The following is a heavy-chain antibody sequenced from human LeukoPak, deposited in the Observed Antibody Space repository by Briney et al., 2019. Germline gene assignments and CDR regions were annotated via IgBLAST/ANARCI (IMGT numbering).Heavy chain of an antibody. Sequence: GGSLRLSCGASGFTFSDYYMSWIRQAPGKGLEWVSYISSSGSTIYYADSVKGRFTISRDNAKNSLYLQMNSLRAEDTAVYYCAKDDAWGRYKDWGQGTLVTVSS. CDR3: AKDDAWGRYKD. J-gene: IGHJ1*01. CDR1: GFTFSDYY. D-gene: IGHD3-16*01. V-gene: IGHV3-11*01. CDR2: ISSSGSTI.